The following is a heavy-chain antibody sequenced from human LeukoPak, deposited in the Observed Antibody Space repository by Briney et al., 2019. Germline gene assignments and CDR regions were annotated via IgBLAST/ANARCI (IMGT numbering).Heavy chain of an antibody. CDR3: ARRPARDIAPVDY. CDR1: GGSISSSSYY. V-gene: IGHV4-39*01. J-gene: IGHJ4*02. D-gene: IGHD5-12*01. Sequence: PSQTLSLTCTVSGGSISSSSYYWGWIRQPPGKGLEWIGSIYYSGSTYYNPSLKSRVTISVDTSKNQFSLKLSSVTAADTAVYYCARRPARDIAPVDYWGQGTLVTVSS. CDR2: IYYSGST.